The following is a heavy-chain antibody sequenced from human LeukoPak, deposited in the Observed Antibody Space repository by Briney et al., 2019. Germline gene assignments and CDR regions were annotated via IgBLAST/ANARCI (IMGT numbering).Heavy chain of an antibody. Sequence: GGSLRLSCAASGFTFSSYAMSWVRPAPGKGLEGVSAISGSGGSTYYVDSVKGRFTISRDNSKNTLYLQMNSLRAEDTAVYYCAKDHSSGWYVDLFDYRGQGTLVTVSS. D-gene: IGHD6-19*01. CDR2: ISGSGGST. CDR3: AKDHSSGWYVDLFDY. V-gene: IGHV3-23*01. CDR1: GFTFSSYA. J-gene: IGHJ4*02.